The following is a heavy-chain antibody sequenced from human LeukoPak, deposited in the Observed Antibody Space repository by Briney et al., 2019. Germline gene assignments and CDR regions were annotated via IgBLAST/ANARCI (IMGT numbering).Heavy chain of an antibody. J-gene: IGHJ4*02. CDR2: IYYSGST. Sequence: SETLSLTCTVSGDSISSYYWNWIRQPPGKGLEWNGYIYYSGSTNYNPSLKSRVTISVDTSKNQFSLKLSSVTAADTAVYYCARGADSSGYYSIFYFDYWGQGTLVTVSS. V-gene: IGHV4-59*01. CDR3: ARGADSSGYYSIFYFDY. CDR1: GDSISSYY. D-gene: IGHD3-22*01.